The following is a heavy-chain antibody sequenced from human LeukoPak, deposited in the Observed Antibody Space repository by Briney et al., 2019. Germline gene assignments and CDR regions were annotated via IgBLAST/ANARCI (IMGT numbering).Heavy chain of an antibody. Sequence: GGSLRLSCAASGFTFSSYSMNWVRQAPGKGLEWVSYISSSSSTIYYADSVKGRFTISRDNAKNSLYLQMNSLRAEDTAAYYCARAPLEYCSSTSCYADYYYYGMAVWGQGTTVTVSS. CDR3: ARAPLEYCSSTSCYADYYYYGMAV. D-gene: IGHD2-2*01. CDR2: ISSSSSTI. CDR1: GFTFSSYS. V-gene: IGHV3-48*04. J-gene: IGHJ6*02.